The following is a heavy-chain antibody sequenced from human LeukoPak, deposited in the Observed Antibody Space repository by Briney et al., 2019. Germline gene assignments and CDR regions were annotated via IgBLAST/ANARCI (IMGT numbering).Heavy chain of an antibody. CDR2: INPNSGNT. CDR3: ARGGYGYYTDY. V-gene: IGHV1-18*04. Sequence: ASVKVSCKASGYTFTGYYMHWVRQAPGQGLEWMGWINPNSGNTNYAQKLQGRVTMTTDTSTSTAYMELRSLRSDDTAVYYCARGGYGYYTDYWGQGTLVTVSS. J-gene: IGHJ4*02. D-gene: IGHD5-18*01. CDR1: GYTFTGYY.